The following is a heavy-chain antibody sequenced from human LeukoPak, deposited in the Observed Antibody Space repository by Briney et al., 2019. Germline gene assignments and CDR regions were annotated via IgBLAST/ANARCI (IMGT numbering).Heavy chain of an antibody. V-gene: IGHV3-7*01. CDR1: GFTFSNSW. CDR3: ASGGGWVFFN. Sequence: PGGSLRLSCAGSGFTFSNSWMGWVRQAPGKGLEWVANVQHIGGETYYVDSVKGRFTIPRDNARNSQFLQMNSLRTEDTAVYYCASGGGWVFFNWGQGTLVTVSS. CDR2: VQHIGGET. J-gene: IGHJ4*02. D-gene: IGHD6-19*01.